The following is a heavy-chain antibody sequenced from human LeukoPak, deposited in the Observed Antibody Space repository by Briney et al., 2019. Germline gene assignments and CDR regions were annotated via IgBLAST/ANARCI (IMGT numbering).Heavy chain of an antibody. V-gene: IGHV1-69*01. CDR1: GGTFSSYA. D-gene: IGHD1-26*01. CDR2: IIPIFGTA. CDR3: ARDRRLLPMVLDY. Sequence: SVKVSCKASGGTFSSYAISWVRQAPGQGLELMGGIIPIFGTANYAQKFQGRVTITADESTSTAYMELSSLRSEDTAVYYCARDRRLLPMVLDYWGQGTLLTVSS. J-gene: IGHJ4*02.